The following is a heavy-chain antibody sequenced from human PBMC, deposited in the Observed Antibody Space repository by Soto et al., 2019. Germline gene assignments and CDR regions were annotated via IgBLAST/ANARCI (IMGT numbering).Heavy chain of an antibody. CDR3: ARGSTDSYQGSRIFDF. CDR2: ITDSGGDT. D-gene: IGHD3-10*01. V-gene: IGHV3-23*01. J-gene: IGHJ4*02. CDR1: GITFGIRA. Sequence: WGSLRVSCVSSGITFGIRAMNWVRQAPGEGLEWVSTITDSGGDTKYADSVSGRFTISRDNSKSTLYLQMSSLRAEDSAIYYCARGSTDSYQGSRIFDFWGRGTLVTVSS.